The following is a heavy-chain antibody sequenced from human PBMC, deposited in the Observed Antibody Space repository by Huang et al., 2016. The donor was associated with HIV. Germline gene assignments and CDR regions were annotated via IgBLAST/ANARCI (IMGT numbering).Heavy chain of an antibody. CDR3: ARAPEFGNYEFDQ. J-gene: IGHJ4*02. Sequence: QVQLVESGGGVVQPGRSLRLSCVASGFSFSNYAVHWVRQAPGKGLGWVAVISDDGTRKYYADAVKGRFTVSRDNSKNTAYVQMNNPRGGDTAVYYCARAPEFGNYEFDQWGLGTLVTVSS. CDR1: GFSFSNYA. D-gene: IGHD4-4*01. CDR2: ISDDGTRK. V-gene: IGHV3-30-3*01.